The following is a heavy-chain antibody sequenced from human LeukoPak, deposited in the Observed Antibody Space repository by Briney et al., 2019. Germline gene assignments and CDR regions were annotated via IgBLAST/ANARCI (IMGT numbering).Heavy chain of an antibody. V-gene: IGHV1-18*01. Sequence: GASVKVSCKASGYTFTSYGISWVRQAPGQGLEWMGWISAYSGNTNYAQKLQGRVTMTTDTSTSTAYMELRSLRSDDTAVYYCARGGLLRFLEWLTALDYWGQGTLVTVSS. CDR3: ARGGLLRFLEWLTALDY. CDR1: GYTFTSYG. D-gene: IGHD3-3*01. CDR2: ISAYSGNT. J-gene: IGHJ4*02.